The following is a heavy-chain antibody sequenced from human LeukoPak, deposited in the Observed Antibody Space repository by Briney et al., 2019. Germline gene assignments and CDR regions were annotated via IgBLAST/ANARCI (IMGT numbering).Heavy chain of an antibody. CDR2: INHSGST. J-gene: IGHJ6*03. CDR1: GGSFSGYY. CDR3: ATGAGYSSSLRYYMDV. Sequence: PSETLSLTCAVYGGSFSGYYWSWIRQPPGKGLECIGEINHSGSTNYNPSLKSRVTISVDTSKNQFSLKLSSVTAADTAVYYCATGAGYSSSLRYYMDVWGKGTTVTVSS. V-gene: IGHV4-34*01. D-gene: IGHD6-13*01.